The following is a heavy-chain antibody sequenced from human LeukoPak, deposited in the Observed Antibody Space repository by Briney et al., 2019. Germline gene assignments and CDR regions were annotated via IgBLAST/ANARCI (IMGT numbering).Heavy chain of an antibody. CDR1: GDSISSYY. V-gene: IGHV4-59*08. J-gene: IGHJ5*02. Sequence: TSETLSLTCSVSGDSISSYYWSWIRQPPGKGLEWIGYIYYSGSTNYNPSLKSRVTISVDTSKNQFSLKLSSVTAADTAVYYCARGANNWFDPRGQGTLVTVSS. CDR3: ARGANNWFDP. CDR2: IYYSGST.